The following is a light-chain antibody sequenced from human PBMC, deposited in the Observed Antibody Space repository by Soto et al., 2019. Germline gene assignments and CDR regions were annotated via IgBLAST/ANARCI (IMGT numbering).Light chain of an antibody. V-gene: IGKV3-15*01. CDR1: QSVDIN. CDR3: QQYNKWPHT. J-gene: IGKJ2*01. Sequence: EIVMTQSPATLSVSPGGGATLSCRASQSVDINLAWYQQKPGQSPRLLVYGSSTRATGSPARFSGRGSGTEFTLTISGLQFEDFAVYYCQQYNKWPHTFGQGTKVDIK. CDR2: GSS.